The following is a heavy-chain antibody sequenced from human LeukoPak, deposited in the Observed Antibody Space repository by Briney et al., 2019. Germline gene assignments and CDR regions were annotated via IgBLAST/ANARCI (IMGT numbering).Heavy chain of an antibody. V-gene: IGHV4-39*01. Sequence: SETLSLTCTVSGGSISSSTYYWGWIRQPPGKGLEWVGSIYSSETTYYNPSLKSRVTISVDTSNNQFSLRLSSVTAADTAVYYCARPSLYCSGGGCSYFDYWGQGTLVTVSS. CDR1: GGSISSSTYY. CDR2: IYSSETT. CDR3: ARPSLYCSGGGCSYFDY. D-gene: IGHD2-15*01. J-gene: IGHJ4*02.